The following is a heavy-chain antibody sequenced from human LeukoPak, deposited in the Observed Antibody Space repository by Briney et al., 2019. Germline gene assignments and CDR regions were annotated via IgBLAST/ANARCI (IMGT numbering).Heavy chain of an antibody. D-gene: IGHD4-11*01. J-gene: IGHJ5*02. V-gene: IGHV4-59*08. CDR1: GGSISSYY. CDR3: ARQTTVTTYNWFDP. CDR2: IYYSGST. Sequence: SETLSLTCTVSGGSISSYYWSWIRQPPGKGLEWIGYIYYSGSTNYNPSLKSRVTISVDTSKNQFSLKLSSVTAADTAVYYCARQTTVTTYNWFDPWGQGTLVTVSS.